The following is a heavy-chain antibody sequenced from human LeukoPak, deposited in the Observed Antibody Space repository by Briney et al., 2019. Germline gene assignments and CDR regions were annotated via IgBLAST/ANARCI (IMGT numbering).Heavy chain of an antibody. CDR2: IRQGGNSK. CDR3: SKGGFGG. J-gene: IGHJ4*02. D-gene: IGHD3-3*01. CDR1: GFTFSDSW. V-gene: IGHV3-7*01. Sequence: GGSLRLSCAASGFTFSDSWMNWVRRAPGKGLEWVASIRQGGNSKFYLDSVRDRFTISRDNAKNSLYLQMASLRVEDTAVYYCSKGGFGGWGQGTLVTVSS.